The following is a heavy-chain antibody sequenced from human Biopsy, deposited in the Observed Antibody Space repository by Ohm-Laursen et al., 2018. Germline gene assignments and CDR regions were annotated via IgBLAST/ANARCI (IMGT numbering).Heavy chain of an antibody. V-gene: IGHV1-2*02. CDR3: ASGRRHCSGICSRWYFEL. D-gene: IGHD2-15*01. CDR2: INPNSGDT. J-gene: IGHJ2*01. CDR1: GYTFTAFS. Sequence: GSSPMASCKPSGYTFTAFSVHWLRQAPGQGLERMGWINPNSGDTDYPQIFQGRASMTRDTSISTAYMDLSRLRSDDTAVYYCASGRRHCSGICSRWYFELWGRGTLGTVSS.